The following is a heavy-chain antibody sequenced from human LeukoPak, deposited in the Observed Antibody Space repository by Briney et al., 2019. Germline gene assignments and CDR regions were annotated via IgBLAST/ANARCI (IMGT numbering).Heavy chain of an antibody. V-gene: IGHV3-30*03. Sequence: PGGSLRLSCAASGFTFSSYGMHWVRQAPGKGLEWVAVISYDGSNIYYADSVKGRFTISRDNSKNTLYLQMNSLGAEDTAVYYCATRYYDFWSGYYSWDYWGQGTLVTVSS. CDR1: GFTFSSYG. CDR2: ISYDGSNI. D-gene: IGHD3-3*01. J-gene: IGHJ4*02. CDR3: ATRYYDFWSGYYSWDY.